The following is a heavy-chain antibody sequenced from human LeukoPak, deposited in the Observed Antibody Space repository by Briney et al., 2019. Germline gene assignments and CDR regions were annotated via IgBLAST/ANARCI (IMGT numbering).Heavy chain of an antibody. CDR1: GFTFSSYA. CDR3: AKDVSSPDSNWFDP. J-gene: IGHJ5*02. D-gene: IGHD2-21*02. CDR2: ISGSGGST. Sequence: GGSLRLSCAASGFTFSSYAISWVRQAPGKGLEWVSAISGSGGSTYYADSVKGRFTISRDNSKNTLYLQMNSLRAEDTAVYYCAKDVSSPDSNWFDPWGQGTLVTVSS. V-gene: IGHV3-23*01.